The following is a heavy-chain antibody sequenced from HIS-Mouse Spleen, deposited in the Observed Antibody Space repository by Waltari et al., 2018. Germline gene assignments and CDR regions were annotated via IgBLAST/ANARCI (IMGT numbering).Heavy chain of an antibody. CDR3: ARRLAPDY. V-gene: IGHV3-7*01. CDR1: GFTFSSYW. J-gene: IGHJ4*02. CDR2: RKKDGSEK. Sequence: EVQLVESGGGLVQPGGSLRLSCAASGFTFSSYWMSWGRQAPGKGLERGANRKKDGSEKYYVDSVKGRFTISRDNAKNSLYLRMNSLRAEDTAVYYCARRLAPDYWGQGTLVTVSS. D-gene: IGHD4-17*01.